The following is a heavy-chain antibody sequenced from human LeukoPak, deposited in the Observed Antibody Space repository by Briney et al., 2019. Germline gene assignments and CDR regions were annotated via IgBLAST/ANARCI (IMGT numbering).Heavy chain of an antibody. CDR3: ARAPPYCYGLRFDY. CDR2: IYSGGST. D-gene: IGHD5-18*01. V-gene: IGHV3-53*01. Sequence: PGGSLRLSCAASGFTVSSNYMSWVRQAPGKGLEWVSVIYSGGSTYYADSVKGRFTISRDNSKNTLYLQMNSLRAEDTAVYYCARAPPYCYGLRFDYWGQGTLVTVSS. CDR1: GFTVSSNY. J-gene: IGHJ4*02.